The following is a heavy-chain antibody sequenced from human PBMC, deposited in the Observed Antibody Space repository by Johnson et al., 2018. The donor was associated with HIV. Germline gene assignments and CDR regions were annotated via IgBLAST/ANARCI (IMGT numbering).Heavy chain of an antibody. J-gene: IGHJ3*02. Sequence: VQLVESGGGLVKPGGSLRLSCAASGFTFSSYAMSWVRQAPGKGLEWVSTISNSGGDTYYADSVKGRFTISRDNSKNTLYLQMNGLRADDTAVYYCAKVGGGGFDIWGQGTMVTVSA. CDR1: GFTFSSYA. V-gene: IGHV3-23*04. CDR2: ISNSGGDT. CDR3: AKVGGGGFDI. D-gene: IGHD2-15*01.